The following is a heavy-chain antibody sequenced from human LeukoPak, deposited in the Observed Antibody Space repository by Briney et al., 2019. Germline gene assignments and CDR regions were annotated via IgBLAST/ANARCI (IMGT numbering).Heavy chain of an antibody. J-gene: IGHJ4*02. Sequence: GGSLRLSCAASGLTFSSYSMNWVRQAPGKGLEWVSYISSSSSTIYYADSVKGRFTISRDNSKNTLFLQMNSLRAEDTAVYYCARGNYYGSGCDFWGQGSLVTVSS. D-gene: IGHD3-10*01. V-gene: IGHV3-48*01. CDR1: GLTFSSYS. CDR3: ARGNYYGSGCDF. CDR2: ISSSSSTI.